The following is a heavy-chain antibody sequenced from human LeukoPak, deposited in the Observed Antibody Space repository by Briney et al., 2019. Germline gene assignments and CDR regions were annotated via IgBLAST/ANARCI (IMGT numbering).Heavy chain of an antibody. CDR1: GYTFTDYY. V-gene: IGHV1-2*02. J-gene: IGHJ4*02. CDR3: ARVPAPQGSSWYRFDY. CDR2: INPNSGGT. Sequence: ASVKVSCKAPGYTFTDYYIHWVRQAPGQGLEWMGWINPNSGGTNYAQKFQGRVTMTRDTSISTAYMELSRLRSDDTAVYYCARVPAPQGSSWYRFDYWGQGTLVTVSS. D-gene: IGHD6-13*01.